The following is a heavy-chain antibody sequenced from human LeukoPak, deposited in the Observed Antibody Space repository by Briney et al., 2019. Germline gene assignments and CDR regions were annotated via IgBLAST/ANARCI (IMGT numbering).Heavy chain of an antibody. CDR1: GGSFSGYY. CDR3: XRSPTVTTESYFDY. Sequence: KTSETLSLTCAVYGGSFSGYYWSWIRQPPGKGLEWIGEINHSGSTNYNPSLKSRVTISVDTSKNQFSLKLSSVTAADTAVYYCXRSPTVTTESYFDYWGQGTLVTVSS. J-gene: IGHJ4*02. CDR2: INHSGST. V-gene: IGHV4-34*01. D-gene: IGHD4-11*01.